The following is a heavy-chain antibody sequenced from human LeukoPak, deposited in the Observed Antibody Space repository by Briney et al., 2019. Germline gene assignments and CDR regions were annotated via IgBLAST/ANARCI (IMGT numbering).Heavy chain of an antibody. CDR2: LQNHGGDI. J-gene: IGHJ4*02. Sequence: PGGSLRLSCAASGFTFSNYGMHWVRQAPDKGLEWVAFLQNHGGDIHYADSVEGRFTISRDNSKNTLYLQMNSLRAEDTAVYYCAKWGLRFFDWLSSYYFDYWGQGTLVTVSS. CDR1: GFTFSNYG. CDR3: AKWGLRFFDWLSSYYFDY. V-gene: IGHV3-30*02. D-gene: IGHD3-9*01.